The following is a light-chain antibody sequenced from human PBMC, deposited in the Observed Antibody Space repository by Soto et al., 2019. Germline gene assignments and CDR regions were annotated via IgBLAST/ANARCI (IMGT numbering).Light chain of an antibody. CDR3: QQYGSSVVT. Sequence: IVLTQSPGTLSLSPGERATLSCRASQSVSSSYLAWYQQKPGQAPRLLIYGASSRATGIPDRFSGSGSGTDFTLPISRLEPEDFAVYYCQQYGSSVVTFGQGTKVEIK. J-gene: IGKJ1*01. CDR2: GAS. CDR1: QSVSSSY. V-gene: IGKV3-20*01.